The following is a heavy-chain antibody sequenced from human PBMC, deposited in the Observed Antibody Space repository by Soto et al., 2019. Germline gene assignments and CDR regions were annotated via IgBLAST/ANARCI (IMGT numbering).Heavy chain of an antibody. J-gene: IGHJ6*02. D-gene: IGHD6-6*01. V-gene: IGHV3-11*01. CDR3: ARDTLYSSSSNYYGMDV. Sequence: GGSLRLSCAASGFTFSDYYMSWIRQAPGKGLEWVSYISSSGSTIYYADSVKGRFTISRGNAKNSLYLQMNSLRAEDTAVYYCARDTLYSSSSNYYGMDVWGQGTTVTVSS. CDR1: GFTFSDYY. CDR2: ISSSGSTI.